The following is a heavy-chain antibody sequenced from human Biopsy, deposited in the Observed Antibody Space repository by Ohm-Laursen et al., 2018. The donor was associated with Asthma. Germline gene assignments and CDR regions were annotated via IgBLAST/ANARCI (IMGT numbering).Heavy chain of an antibody. D-gene: IGHD5/OR15-5a*01. CDR3: ARIAMCTTTACGPYYIYKMDV. V-gene: IGHV3-23*01. CDR1: GFRFSDYD. Sequence: SLRLSCAASGFRFSDYDMNWVRQAPGKGLERVATISSSSGSRDYADSVKGRFTISRDSSNTVYLQMNWLRAEDTAIYYCARIAMCTTTACGPYYIYKMDVWGQGTTVTVSS. CDR2: ISSSSGSR. J-gene: IGHJ6*02.